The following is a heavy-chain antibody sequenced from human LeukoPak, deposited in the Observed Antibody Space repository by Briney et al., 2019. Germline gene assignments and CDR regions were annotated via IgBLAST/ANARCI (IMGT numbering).Heavy chain of an antibody. Sequence: GGSLRLSCAASGFTFSSYAMTWVGQAPGKGLEWVSAISGSGGNAYYADSVKGRFTISRDNSRKMLYLQMSSLRAEDTAVYYCAKDGDIVVVITFDSWGQGTLVTVSS. J-gene: IGHJ4*02. CDR1: GFTFSSYA. D-gene: IGHD2-15*01. CDR3: AKDGDIVVVITFDS. CDR2: ISGSGGNA. V-gene: IGHV3-23*01.